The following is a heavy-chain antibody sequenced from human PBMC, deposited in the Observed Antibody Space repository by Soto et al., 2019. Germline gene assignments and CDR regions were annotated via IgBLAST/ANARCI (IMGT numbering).Heavy chain of an antibody. D-gene: IGHD6-13*01. J-gene: IGHJ6*02. CDR3: ARGKESSSWYSYYYYGMDV. CDR1: GFTFSSYG. V-gene: IGHV3-33*01. CDR2: IWYDGSNK. Sequence: GGSMKLSCAASGFTFSSYGMHWVRQAPGKGLEWVAVIWYDGSNKYYADSVKGRFTISRDNSKNTLYLQMNSLRAEDTAVYYCARGKESSSWYSYYYYGMDVWGQGTTVTVSS.